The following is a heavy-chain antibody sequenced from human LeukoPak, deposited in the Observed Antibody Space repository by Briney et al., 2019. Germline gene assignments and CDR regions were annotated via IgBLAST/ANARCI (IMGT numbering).Heavy chain of an antibody. J-gene: IGHJ6*04. CDR2: IYYSGST. Sequence: SETLSLTCTVSGGSISSYYWSWIRQPPGKGLQWIGYIYYSGSTNYNPSLKIRVTVSVDTSKNQFSLKLRSMTPADTAVYYCEGDRLLSPIDVWGKGTTVTVSS. D-gene: IGHD3-3*01. CDR1: GGSISSYY. V-gene: IGHV4-59*01. CDR3: EGDRLLSPIDV.